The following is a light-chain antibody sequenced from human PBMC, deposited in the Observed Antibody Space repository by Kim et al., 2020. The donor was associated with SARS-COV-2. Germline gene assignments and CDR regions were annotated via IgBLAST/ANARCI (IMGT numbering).Light chain of an antibody. V-gene: IGKV3-20*01. Sequence: ERDTVTCRASKSVRSSYVAWGEKKPGEATRLRSDATSIRANGIPDRFSGGGYGTDFKLTISRLEPEDFAVYFCKQYGTLPYTFGQGTKLEI. CDR3: KQYGTLPYT. J-gene: IGKJ2*01. CDR2: ATS. CDR1: KSVRSSY.